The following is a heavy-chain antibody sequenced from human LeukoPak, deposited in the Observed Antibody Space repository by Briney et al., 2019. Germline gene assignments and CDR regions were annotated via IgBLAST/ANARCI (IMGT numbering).Heavy chain of an antibody. CDR1: GGYISSYY. J-gene: IGHJ4*02. D-gene: IGHD6-19*01. Sequence: SETLSLTCTVSGGYISSYYWSWIRQPPGKGLEWIGYIYYSGSTNYNPSLKSRVTISVDTSKNQFSLKLSSVTAADTAVYYCARGLYSGWYDHRGNFDYWGQGTLVTVSS. V-gene: IGHV4-59*12. CDR3: ARGLYSGWYDHRGNFDY. CDR2: IYYSGST.